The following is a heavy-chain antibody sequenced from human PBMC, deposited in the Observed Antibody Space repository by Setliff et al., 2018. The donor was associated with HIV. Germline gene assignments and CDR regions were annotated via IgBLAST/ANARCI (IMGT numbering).Heavy chain of an antibody. D-gene: IGHD2-8*01. CDR3: ARDPGWANPEYFQN. Sequence: PSETLSLTCTVSGGSISAYFWTWIRQPAGKGLEWIGRIYSGGSTNYNPSLNSRVTMSVDTSKNQFSLKLNSVTAADTAVYYCARDPGWANPEYFQNWGQGTLVTVSS. J-gene: IGHJ1*01. CDR1: GGSISAYF. CDR2: IYSGGST. V-gene: IGHV4-4*07.